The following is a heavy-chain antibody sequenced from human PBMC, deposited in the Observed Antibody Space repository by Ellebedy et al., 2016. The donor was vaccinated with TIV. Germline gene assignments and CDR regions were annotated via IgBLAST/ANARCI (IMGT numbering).Heavy chain of an antibody. CDR2: INHSGST. V-gene: IGHV4-34*01. CDR1: GGSISSYY. Sequence: SETLSLTXTVSGGSISSYYWSWIRQPPGKGLEWIGEINHSGSTNYNPSLKSRVTISVDTSKNQFSLKLSSVTAADTAVYYCARGFRNWGQGTLVTVSS. J-gene: IGHJ4*02. CDR3: ARGFRN.